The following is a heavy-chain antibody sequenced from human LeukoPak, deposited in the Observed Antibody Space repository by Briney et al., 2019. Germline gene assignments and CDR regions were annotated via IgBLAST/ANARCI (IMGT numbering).Heavy chain of an antibody. V-gene: IGHV4-59*08. CDR2: IYYSGTT. CDR3: AKSYDSSGYYLVFGS. Sequence: SETLSLTCTVSGGSISTYYWSWIRQPPGKGLEWVGYIYYSGTTNYNPSLKSRINMSVDTSKNQFSLKLRSVTAADTAVYYCAKSYDSSGYYLVFGSWGQGTLVTVSS. D-gene: IGHD3-22*01. J-gene: IGHJ4*02. CDR1: GGSISTYY.